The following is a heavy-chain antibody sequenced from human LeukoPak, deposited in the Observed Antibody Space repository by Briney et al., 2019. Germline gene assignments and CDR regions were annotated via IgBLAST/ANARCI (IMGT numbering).Heavy chain of an antibody. Sequence: PGGSLRLSCAASGFTFSNTWMHWVRQAPGKGLVWVSRITADGGSTIYADSVKGRFTISRDNAKNTLYLQMNSLRAEDTAVYYCARDWYYTIDFWGRGTLVTVSS. D-gene: IGHD2/OR15-2a*01. CDR3: ARDWYYTIDF. J-gene: IGHJ2*01. V-gene: IGHV3-74*01. CDR2: ITADGGST. CDR1: GFTFSNTW.